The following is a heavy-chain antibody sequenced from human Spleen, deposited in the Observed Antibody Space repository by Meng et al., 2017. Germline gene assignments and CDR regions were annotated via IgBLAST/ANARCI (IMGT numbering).Heavy chain of an antibody. D-gene: IGHD2-21*02. Sequence: QEHLVESGGGVVQPGRSLRLSCTASGFSFSSYGMYWVRQAPGKGLEWVAVIWDDGSEKYYTDSVKGRFTISRDNSKHTLYLQMNSLRAEDTAVYYCARVVTVIRSPFIDYWGQGTLVTVSS. CDR3: ARVVTVIRSPFIDY. CDR1: GFSFSSYG. CDR2: IWDDGSEK. J-gene: IGHJ4*02. V-gene: IGHV3-33*03.